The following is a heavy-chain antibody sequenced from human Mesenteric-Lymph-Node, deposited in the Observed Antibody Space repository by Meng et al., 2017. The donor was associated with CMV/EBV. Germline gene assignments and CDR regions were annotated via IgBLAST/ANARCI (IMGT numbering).Heavy chain of an antibody. CDR1: GISLANYY. Sequence: GISLANYYMHWVRQAPGQGLEWMGIITPSSGSTTYAQNFQSRVTMTRDTSTSTVYLDLSSLRSEDTAVYFCARGGAAAGTWGWFDPWGQGTLVTVSS. D-gene: IGHD6-13*01. J-gene: IGHJ5*02. CDR2: ITPSSGST. V-gene: IGHV1-46*01. CDR3: ARGGAAAGTWGWFDP.